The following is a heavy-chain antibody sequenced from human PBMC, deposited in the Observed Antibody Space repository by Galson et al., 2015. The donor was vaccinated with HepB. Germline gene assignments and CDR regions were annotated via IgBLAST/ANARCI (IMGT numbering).Heavy chain of an antibody. J-gene: IGHJ4*02. Sequence: SVKVSCKASGYTFTSYAMHWVRQAPGQRLEWMGWINAGNGNTKYSQKFQGRVTITRDASASTAYMELSSLRSEDTAVYYCAREEYYYGSGSYLSHPNFDYWGQGTLVTVSS. V-gene: IGHV1-3*01. D-gene: IGHD3-10*01. CDR2: INAGNGNT. CDR1: GYTFTSYA. CDR3: AREEYYYGSGSYLSHPNFDY.